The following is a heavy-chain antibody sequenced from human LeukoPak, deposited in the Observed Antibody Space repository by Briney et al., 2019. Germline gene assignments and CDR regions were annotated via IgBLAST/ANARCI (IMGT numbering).Heavy chain of an antibody. CDR2: IRYDGSDQ. V-gene: IGHV3-30*02. CDR3: ARVSARWLQLFDY. Sequence: GGSLRLSCAASGFTFSSYDMHWVRQAPGQGLEWGAFIRYDGSDQYYADSVKGRFTISRDNSKNTLSLHLNSLRSEDTAVYYCARVSARWLQLFDYWGQGTLVTVSS. CDR1: GFTFSSYD. J-gene: IGHJ4*02. D-gene: IGHD5-24*01.